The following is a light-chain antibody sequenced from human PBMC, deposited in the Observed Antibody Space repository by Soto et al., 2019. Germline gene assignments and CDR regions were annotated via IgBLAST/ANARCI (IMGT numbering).Light chain of an antibody. CDR3: QQYNNWPRT. V-gene: IGKV3-15*01. Sequence: EIVITRCPATLSVSLRERATLSCRASQIVSSNLAWYQQKPGQAPRLLIYVASTRTTGIPARFSGSGSGTEFTLTICSLQPEDFAVYYCQQYNNWPRTFGQGTKV. CDR1: QIVSSN. J-gene: IGKJ1*01. CDR2: VAS.